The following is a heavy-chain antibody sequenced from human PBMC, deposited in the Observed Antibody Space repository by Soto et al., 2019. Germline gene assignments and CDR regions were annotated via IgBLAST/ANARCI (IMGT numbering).Heavy chain of an antibody. CDR2: IKSKTDGGTT. Sequence: NPGGSLRLSCAASGFPFSNAWMSWVRQAPGKGLEWVGRIKSKTDGGTTDYAASVKGRFTISRDDSKNTLYLQMNSLKTEDTAVYYCTHPEWSCSSTSCYAHWGQGTLVTVSS. V-gene: IGHV3-15*01. J-gene: IGHJ4*02. D-gene: IGHD2-2*01. CDR1: GFPFSNAW. CDR3: THPEWSCSSTSCYAH.